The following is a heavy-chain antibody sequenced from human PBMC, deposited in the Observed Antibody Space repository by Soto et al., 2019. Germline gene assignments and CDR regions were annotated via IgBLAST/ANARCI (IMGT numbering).Heavy chain of an antibody. CDR3: ARDPAGMLALGYS. V-gene: IGHV1-3*01. CDR2: INAGNGNT. D-gene: IGHD6-13*01. Sequence: QVQLVQSGAEVKKPGASVKVSCKASGYTFTSYAMHWVRQAPGQRLEWMGWINAGNGNTKYSQKFQGRVTITRDTSASTAYRELSSLRSEDTAVYYCARDPAGMLALGYSWGQGTLVTVSS. J-gene: IGHJ4*02. CDR1: GYTFTSYA.